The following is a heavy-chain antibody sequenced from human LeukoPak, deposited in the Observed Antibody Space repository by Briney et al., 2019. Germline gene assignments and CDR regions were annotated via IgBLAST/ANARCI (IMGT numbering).Heavy chain of an antibody. V-gene: IGHV4-34*01. CDR3: ARGRLPSTYYYDSSGYYSDY. CDR2: INHSGST. D-gene: IGHD3-22*01. Sequence: SETLSLTCAVYGGSFSGYYWSWIRQPPGKGLEWIGEINHSGSTNYNPSLKSRVTISVDTSKNQFSLKLSSVTAADTAVYYCARGRLPSTYYYDSSGYYSDYWGQGILVTVSS. CDR1: GGSFSGYY. J-gene: IGHJ4*02.